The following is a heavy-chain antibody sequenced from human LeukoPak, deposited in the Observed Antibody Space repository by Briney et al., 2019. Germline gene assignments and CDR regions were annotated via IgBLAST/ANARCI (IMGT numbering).Heavy chain of an antibody. CDR1: GGSISSGSYY. D-gene: IGHD5-12*01. V-gene: IGHV4-61*02. CDR2: IYTSGST. CDR3: ARLWGGYVGY. Sequence: SQTLSLTCTVFGGSISSGSYYWSWIRQPAGKGLEWIGRIYTSGSTNYNPSLKSRVTISVDTSKNQFSLKLSSVTAADTAVYYCARLWGGYVGYWGQGTLVTVSS. J-gene: IGHJ4*02.